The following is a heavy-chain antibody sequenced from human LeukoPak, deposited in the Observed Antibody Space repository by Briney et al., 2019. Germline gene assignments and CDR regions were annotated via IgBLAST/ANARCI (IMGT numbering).Heavy chain of an antibody. CDR3: ARDTAYSSGWDVDY. CDR2: INPNSGGT. Sequence: ASVKVSCKASGYTFTGYYMHWVRQAPGHGLEWMGWINPNSGGTNYTQKFQGRVTMTRDTSISTAYMELSRLRSDDTAVYYCARDTAYSSGWDVDYWGQGTLVTVSS. V-gene: IGHV1-2*02. J-gene: IGHJ4*02. D-gene: IGHD6-19*01. CDR1: GYTFTGYY.